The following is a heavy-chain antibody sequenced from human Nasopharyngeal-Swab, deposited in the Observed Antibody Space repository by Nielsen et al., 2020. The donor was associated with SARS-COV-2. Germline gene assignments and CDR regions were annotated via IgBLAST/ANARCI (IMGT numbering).Heavy chain of an antibody. CDR3: AIDSSGWFTYDY. D-gene: IGHD6-19*01. CDR2: MYNSGST. V-gene: IGHV4-59*12. J-gene: IGHJ4*02. CDR1: GGSISSYY. Sequence: SETLSLTCTVSGGSISSYYWSWIRQAPGKGLEWIGYMYNSGSTTYNPSLKSRVTMSVDTSKNQFSLKLSSVTAADTAVYYCAIDSSGWFTYDYWGQGTLVTVSS.